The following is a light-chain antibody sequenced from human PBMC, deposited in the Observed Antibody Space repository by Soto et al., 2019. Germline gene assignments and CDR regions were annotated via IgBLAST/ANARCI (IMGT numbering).Light chain of an antibody. CDR1: QGISNF. CDR2: AAS. J-gene: IGKJ5*01. V-gene: IGKV1-27*01. CDR3: QKYSSVIT. Sequence: DIQMTQSPSSLSASVGDRVTITCRASQGISNFLAWYQQKPGKVPKLLISAASTLQSGVPSRFSGSGSGTDFTLTITSLQPEDVATYYCQKYSSVITFAQVTRLEI.